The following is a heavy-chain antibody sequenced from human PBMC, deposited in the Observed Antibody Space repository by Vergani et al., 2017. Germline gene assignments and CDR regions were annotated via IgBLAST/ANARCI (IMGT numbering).Heavy chain of an antibody. D-gene: IGHD3-3*01. Sequence: QVQLVQSGAEVKKPGASVKVSCKASGYTFTSYGISWVRQAPGQGLEWMGWSSAYNGNTNYAQKLQGRVTMTTDTSTSTTYMELRSLRSDDTAVDYCARAQLRFLEWFPEYYYYMDVWGKGTTVTVSS. CDR3: ARAQLRFLEWFPEYYYYMDV. V-gene: IGHV1-18*01. CDR2: SSAYNGNT. J-gene: IGHJ6*03. CDR1: GYTFTSYG.